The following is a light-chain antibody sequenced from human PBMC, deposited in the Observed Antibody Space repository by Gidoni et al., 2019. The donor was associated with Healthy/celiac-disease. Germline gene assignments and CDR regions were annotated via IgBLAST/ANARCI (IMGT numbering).Light chain of an antibody. CDR1: QSVSSSY. J-gene: IGKJ1*01. CDR3: QQYGSSPWT. V-gene: IGKV3-20*01. CDR2: GAS. Sequence: DIVLTQSPGTPSLSPGERATLSCRASQSVSSSYLAWYQQKPGQAPRLLIYGASSRATGIPDRFSGSGSGTDFTLTISRLEPEDFAMYYCQQYGSSPWTFGQGTKVEIK.